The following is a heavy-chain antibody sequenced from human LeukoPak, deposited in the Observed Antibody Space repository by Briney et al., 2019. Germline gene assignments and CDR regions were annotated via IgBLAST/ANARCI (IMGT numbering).Heavy chain of an antibody. D-gene: IGHD3-10*01. Sequence: PSETLSLTCTVSGDSITSSSYYWGWIRQPPGKGLEWIGSIYYSGTTYYNPSLKSRVTISVDTSKNQFSLKLSSVTAADTAVYYCARDEGSGTANHFDYWGQGTLVTVSS. CDR2: IYYSGTT. CDR1: GDSITSSSYY. J-gene: IGHJ4*02. CDR3: ARDEGSGTANHFDY. V-gene: IGHV4-39*07.